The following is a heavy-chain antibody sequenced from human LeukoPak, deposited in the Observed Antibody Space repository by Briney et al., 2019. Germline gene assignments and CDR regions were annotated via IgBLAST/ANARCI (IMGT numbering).Heavy chain of an antibody. D-gene: IGHD4-11*01. CDR3: ARDRYSNYFDY. CDR2: IYTSGGT. Sequence: SETLSLTCTVSGGSISSSSYYWGWIRQPPGKGLEWIGSIYTSGGTNYNPSLKSRVTISIDTSKNQFSLKLSSVTAADTAVYYCARDRYSNYFDYWGQGTLVTVSS. CDR1: GGSISSSSYY. J-gene: IGHJ4*02. V-gene: IGHV4-39*07.